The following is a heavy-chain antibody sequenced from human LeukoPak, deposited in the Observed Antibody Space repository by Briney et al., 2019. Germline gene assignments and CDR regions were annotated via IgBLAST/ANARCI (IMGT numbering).Heavy chain of an antibody. V-gene: IGHV4-59*01. Sequence: SETLSLTCTGSGGSISSYYWSWIRQPPGKGLEWIGYIYYSGSTNYNPSLKSRVTISVDTSKNQFSLKLCSVTAADTAVYYCARSSGVNWYFDLWGRGTLVTVSS. CDR1: GGSISSYY. D-gene: IGHD2-8*01. CDR3: ARSSGVNWYFDL. CDR2: IYYSGST. J-gene: IGHJ2*01.